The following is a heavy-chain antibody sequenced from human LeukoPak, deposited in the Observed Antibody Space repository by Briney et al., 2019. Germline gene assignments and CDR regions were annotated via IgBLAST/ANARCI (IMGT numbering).Heavy chain of an antibody. D-gene: IGHD3-22*01. J-gene: IGHJ4*02. V-gene: IGHV4-4*07. CDR1: GGSISSYY. CDR3: ARGVFYYDTSGRGYYFDY. Sequence: SETLSLTCTVSGGSISSYYRSLIRQPAGKGLEWIGRIYTSGSTNYNPSLKSRVTMSVDTSKNQFSLKLSSVTAADTAVYYCARGVFYYDTSGRGYYFDYWGQGTLVTVSS. CDR2: IYTSGST.